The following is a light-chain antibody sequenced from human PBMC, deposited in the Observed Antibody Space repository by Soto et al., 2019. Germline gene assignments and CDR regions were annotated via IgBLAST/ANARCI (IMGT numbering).Light chain of an antibody. J-gene: IGKJ5*01. V-gene: IGKV3-15*01. CDR2: GAS. Sequence: EIVMTQSPATLSVSPGERATLSCRASQSVSSNLAWYQQKPGQAPRVLIYGASTRATGVPARFSGSGSGTEYPLTIASLRSKDFQFYYDQQYNTCPTFGKGTQLKIK. CDR1: QSVSSN. CDR3: QQYNTCPT.